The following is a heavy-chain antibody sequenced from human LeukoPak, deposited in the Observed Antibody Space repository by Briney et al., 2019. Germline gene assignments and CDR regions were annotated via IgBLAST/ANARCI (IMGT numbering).Heavy chain of an antibody. CDR1: GGPFSGYY. CDR3: ARGLQLWFSPDY. D-gene: IGHD5-18*01. V-gene: IGHV4-34*11. Sequence: PSETLSLTCAVYGGPFSGYYWSWIRQPPGKGLEWIGYIYYSGSTNYNPSLKSRVTISVDTSKNQFSLKLSSVTAADTAVYYCARGLQLWFSPDYWGQGTLVTVSS. J-gene: IGHJ4*02. CDR2: IYYSGST.